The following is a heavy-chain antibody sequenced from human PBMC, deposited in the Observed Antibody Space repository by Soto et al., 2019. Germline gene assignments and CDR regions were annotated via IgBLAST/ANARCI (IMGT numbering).Heavy chain of an antibody. CDR1: GGSFSGYY. D-gene: IGHD5-12*01. V-gene: IGHV4-34*01. Sequence: SETLSLTCAVYGGSFSGYYWSWIRQPPGKGLEWIGEINHSGSTNYNPSLKSRVTISVDTSKNQFSLKLSSVTAADTAVYYCARVRVWVATIRAVSRRTYYFDYWGQGTLVTVSS. CDR3: ARVRVWVATIRAVSRRTYYFDY. CDR2: INHSGST. J-gene: IGHJ4*02.